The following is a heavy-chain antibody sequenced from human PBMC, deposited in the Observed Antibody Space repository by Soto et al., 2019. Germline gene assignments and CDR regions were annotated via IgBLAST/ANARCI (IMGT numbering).Heavy chain of an antibody. CDR2: ISGSGGST. CDR3: AKDRDFYGGSENWFDP. V-gene: IGHV3-23*01. Sequence: EVQLLESGGGLVQPGGSLRLSCAASGFTFSSYAMSWVRQAPGKGLEWVSAISGSGGSTYYADSVKGRFTISRDNSKNTLYLQMNSLRAEDTAVYYCAKDRDFYGGSENWFDPWGQGTLVTVSS. J-gene: IGHJ5*02. D-gene: IGHD2-15*01. CDR1: GFTFSSYA.